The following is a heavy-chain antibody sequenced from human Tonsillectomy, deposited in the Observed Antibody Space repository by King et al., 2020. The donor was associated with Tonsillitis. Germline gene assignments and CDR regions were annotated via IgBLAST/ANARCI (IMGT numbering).Heavy chain of an antibody. J-gene: IGHJ3*02. CDR3: ARRDADSSGYPDAFDN. Sequence: QLQESGPGLVKPSQTLSLTCTVSGGSISSGSYYWSWIRQPAGKGLEWIGRIYTSGSTNYNPSLKSRVTMSVDTSKNQFSLKLSSVTAADTAVYYCARRDADSSGYPDAFDNW. D-gene: IGHD3-22*01. V-gene: IGHV4-61*02. CDR2: IYTSGST. CDR1: GGSISSGSYY.